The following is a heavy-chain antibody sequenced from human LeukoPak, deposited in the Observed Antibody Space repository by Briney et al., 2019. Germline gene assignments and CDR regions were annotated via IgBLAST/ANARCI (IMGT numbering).Heavy chain of an antibody. CDR3: AREGWIKGYYYYMDV. Sequence: PGGSLRLSCAASGFTFSSYWMSWVRQAPGKGLEWVANIKQDGSEKYYVDSVKGRFTISRDNAKNSLYLQMNSLRAEGTAVYYCAREGWIKGYYYYMDVWGKGTTVTVSS. D-gene: IGHD5-12*01. CDR1: GFTFSSYW. J-gene: IGHJ6*03. CDR2: IKQDGSEK. V-gene: IGHV3-7*01.